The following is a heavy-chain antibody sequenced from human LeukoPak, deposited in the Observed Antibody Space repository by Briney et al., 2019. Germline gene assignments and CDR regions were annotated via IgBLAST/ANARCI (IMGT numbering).Heavy chain of an antibody. CDR2: IIPIFGTA. Sequence: SVXVSCKASGGTFSSYAISWVRQAPGQGLEWMGGIIPIFGTANYAQKFQGRVTITKDESTRTVYLELTSLTSDDTAVYYCARDVHGDYGSGWFDPWGQGTLVSVSS. V-gene: IGHV1-69*05. J-gene: IGHJ5*02. D-gene: IGHD4-17*01. CDR3: ARDVHGDYGSGWFDP. CDR1: GGTFSSYA.